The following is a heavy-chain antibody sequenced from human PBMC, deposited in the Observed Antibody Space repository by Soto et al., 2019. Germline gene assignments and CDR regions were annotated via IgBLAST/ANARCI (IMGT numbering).Heavy chain of an antibody. Sequence: GASVKVSCKASGYTFTSYDINWVRQATGQGLEWMGWMNPNTGNSGYAQKFQGRVTMTSDTSISTAHMELSSLRSEDTAVYYCARRAETNGWNGFGADKYYFDFWGQGTLVTVSS. CDR2: MNPNTGNS. CDR1: GYTFTSYD. D-gene: IGHD1-1*01. V-gene: IGHV1-8*01. CDR3: ARRAETNGWNGFGADKYYFDF. J-gene: IGHJ4*02.